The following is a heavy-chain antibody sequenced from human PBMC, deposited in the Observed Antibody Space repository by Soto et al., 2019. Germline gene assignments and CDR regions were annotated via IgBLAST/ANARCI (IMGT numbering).Heavy chain of an antibody. CDR2: INAGNGNT. CDR1: GYTFTSYA. V-gene: IGHV1-3*01. CDR3: ARELRVGNWFDP. D-gene: IGHD1-26*01. Sequence: QVQLVQSGAEVKKPGASVKVSCKASGYTFTSYAMHWVRQAPGQRLEWMGWINAGNGNTKYSQKFQGRVTITRDTSASTAYMELSSLRSEDTAVYYCARELRVGNWFDPWGQLTLVTVSS. J-gene: IGHJ5*02.